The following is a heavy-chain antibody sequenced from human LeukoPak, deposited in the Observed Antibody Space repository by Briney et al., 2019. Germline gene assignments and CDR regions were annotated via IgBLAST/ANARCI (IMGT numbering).Heavy chain of an antibody. D-gene: IGHD3-10*01. V-gene: IGHV4-34*01. Sequence: SETLSLTCAVYGGSFSGYCWSWIRQPPGKGLEWIGEINDIGNTNYDPSLSSRVTISVDTSKNQFSLSLTSATAADTAVYFCARLGSVGYYNYQYMDIWGNGTTVTVSS. CDR2: INDIGNT. J-gene: IGHJ6*03. CDR1: GGSFSGYC. CDR3: ARLGSVGYYNYQYMDI.